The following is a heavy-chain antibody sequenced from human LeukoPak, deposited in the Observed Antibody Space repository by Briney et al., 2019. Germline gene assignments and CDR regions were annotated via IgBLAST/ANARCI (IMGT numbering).Heavy chain of an antibody. CDR3: AREAPYCSSTSCYNWFDP. CDR2: TYYRSKWYN. Sequence: SQTLSLTCAISGDSVSGNSAAWSWIRQSPSRGLEWLGRTYYRSKWYNDYAVSVKSRITINPDTSKNQFSLQLNSVTPEDTAVYYCAREAPYCSSTSCYNWFDPWGQGTLVTVSS. J-gene: IGHJ5*02. D-gene: IGHD2-2*01. V-gene: IGHV6-1*01. CDR1: GDSVSGNSAA.